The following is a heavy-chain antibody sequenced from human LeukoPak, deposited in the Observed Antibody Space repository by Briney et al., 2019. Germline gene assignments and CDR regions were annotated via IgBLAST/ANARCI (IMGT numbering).Heavy chain of an antibody. V-gene: IGHV3-23*01. Sequence: PGASLRISCAASGFTFSSYSMTWGRQGPGKGLEWVSSIYPNGGSTFYADSVKGRFTISRDNSKNTLYLQMSSLRTEDTAIYYCTKDVVPDSGWDLDYWGQGTLVTVSS. J-gene: IGHJ4*02. CDR3: TKDVVPDSGWDLDY. CDR2: IYPNGGST. D-gene: IGHD6-19*01. CDR1: GFTFSSYS.